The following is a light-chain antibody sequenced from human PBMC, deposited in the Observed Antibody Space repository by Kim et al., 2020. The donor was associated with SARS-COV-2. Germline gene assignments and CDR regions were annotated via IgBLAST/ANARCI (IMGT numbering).Light chain of an antibody. Sequence: SVGDRVTITCRASQGISNSLAWYQQKPGKAPKLLLYAASRLESGVPSRFSGSGSGTDYTLTISSLQPEDFATYYCQQYYSTPFTFGPGTKVDIK. J-gene: IGKJ3*01. CDR3: QQYYSTPFT. CDR1: QGISNS. V-gene: IGKV1-NL1*01. CDR2: AAS.